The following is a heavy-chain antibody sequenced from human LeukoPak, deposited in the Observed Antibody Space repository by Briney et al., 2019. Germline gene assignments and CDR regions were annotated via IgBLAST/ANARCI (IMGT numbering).Heavy chain of an antibody. Sequence: GESLKISCKGSGYSFTGYWIGWVRQMPGKGLEWMGIIYPGDSDTRYSPSFQGQVTISADKSISTAYLQWSSLKASDTAMYYCARVPSTVSHTVDYWGQGTLVTVSS. CDR3: ARVPSTVSHTVDY. D-gene: IGHD4-17*01. J-gene: IGHJ4*02. CDR2: IYPGDSDT. CDR1: GYSFTGYW. V-gene: IGHV5-51*01.